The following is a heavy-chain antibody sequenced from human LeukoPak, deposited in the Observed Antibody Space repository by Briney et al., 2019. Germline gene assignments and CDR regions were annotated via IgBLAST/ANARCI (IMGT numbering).Heavy chain of an antibody. D-gene: IGHD3-22*01. CDR3: ARSLLLSSAFDI. J-gene: IGHJ3*02. CDR1: GFTVSSNY. V-gene: IGHV3-66*01. Sequence: GGSLRLSCAASGFTVSSNYMSWARQAPGKGLEWVSVIYSGGSTYYADSVKGRFTISRDNSKNTLYLQMNSLRAEDTAVYYCARSLLLSSAFDIWGQGTMVTVSS. CDR2: IYSGGST.